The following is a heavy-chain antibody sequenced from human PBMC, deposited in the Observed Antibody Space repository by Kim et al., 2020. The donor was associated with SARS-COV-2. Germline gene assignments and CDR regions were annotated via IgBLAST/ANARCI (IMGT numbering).Heavy chain of an antibody. CDR1: GFTFGNYA. CDR2: INENGDRT. J-gene: IGHJ4*02. D-gene: IGHD2-2*01. CDR3: AKGRSGSINSCYNY. Sequence: GGSLRLSCAGSGFTFGNYAMSWVRQAPGKGPEWVSVINENGDRTHYADSVRGRFTISRDNYRKTLYLQMNSLRADDTAIYYCAKGRSGSINSCYNYWGQGTLVTVSS. V-gene: IGHV3-23*01.